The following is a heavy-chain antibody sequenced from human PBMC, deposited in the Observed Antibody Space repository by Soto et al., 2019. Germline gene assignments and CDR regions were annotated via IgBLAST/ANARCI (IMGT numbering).Heavy chain of an antibody. V-gene: IGHV4-31*03. D-gene: IGHD4-17*01. CDR1: GGSISSGGYY. J-gene: IGHJ5*02. CDR3: ARSDGVYGDYTWFDP. CDR2: IYYSGST. Sequence: QVQLQESGPGLVKPSQTLSLTCTVSGGSISSGGYYWSCIRQHPGKGLEWIGYIYYSGSTYYNPSLKSRVTISVDTSKNQFSLKLSSVTAADTAVYYCARSDGVYGDYTWFDPWGQGTLVTVSS.